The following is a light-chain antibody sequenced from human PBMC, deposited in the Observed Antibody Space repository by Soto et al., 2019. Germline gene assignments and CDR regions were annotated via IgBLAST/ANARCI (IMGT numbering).Light chain of an antibody. J-gene: IGLJ3*02. CDR1: SWHTNYA. Sequence: QSVLTQSPSASASLGASVKLTCTLSSWHTNYAIAWHQQQPEKGPRYLMKLNSDGSHSKGDGIPDRFSGSSSGAERYLTISSLQSEDEADYYCQTWGTGSWVFGGGTKLTVL. CDR2: LNSDGSH. CDR3: QTWGTGSWV. V-gene: IGLV4-69*01.